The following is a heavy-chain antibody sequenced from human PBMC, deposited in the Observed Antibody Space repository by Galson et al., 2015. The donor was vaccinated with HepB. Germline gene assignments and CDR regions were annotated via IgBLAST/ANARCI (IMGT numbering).Heavy chain of an antibody. J-gene: IGHJ5*02. Sequence: PALVKPTQTLTLICSFSGFSLNTDGTSVNWIRQPPGKALEWLARIDWDDDKYYTPSLKTRLTISKDTSKNQVVLKMTNMDPVGTATYYCAWNDPKHMTKFFGGGFDPWGQGTLVTVSS. CDR1: GFSLNTDGTS. D-gene: IGHD3-10*01. V-gene: IGHV2-70*11. CDR2: IDWDDDK. CDR3: AWNDPKHMTKFFGGGFDP.